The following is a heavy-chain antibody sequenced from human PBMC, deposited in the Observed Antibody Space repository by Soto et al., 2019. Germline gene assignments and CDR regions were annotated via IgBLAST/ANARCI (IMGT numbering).Heavy chain of an antibody. J-gene: IGHJ6*03. CDR3: ARSIAAACTYFYYYYYMDV. V-gene: IGHV6-1*01. D-gene: IGHD6-13*01. CDR1: GDSVSSNSAA. CDR2: TYYRSKWYN. Sequence: SQTLSLTCAISGDSVSSNSAAWNWIRQSPSRGLEWLGRTYYRSKWYNDYAVSVKSRITINPDTSKNQFSLQLNSVTPEDTAVYYCARSIAAACTYFYYYYYMDVWGKGTTVTVSS.